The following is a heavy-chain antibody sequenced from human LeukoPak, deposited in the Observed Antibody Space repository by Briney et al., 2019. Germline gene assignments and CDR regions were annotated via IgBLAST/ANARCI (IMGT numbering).Heavy chain of an antibody. Sequence: GGSLRLSCAASGFTFSSYWLTWVRQAPGKGLEWVSAISGSGGSTYYADSVKGRFTISRDNSKNTLYLQMNSLRAEDTAVYYCANDGSAGSVDYWGQGTLVTVSS. V-gene: IGHV3-23*01. CDR2: ISGSGGST. J-gene: IGHJ4*02. CDR1: GFTFSSYW. CDR3: ANDGSAGSVDY.